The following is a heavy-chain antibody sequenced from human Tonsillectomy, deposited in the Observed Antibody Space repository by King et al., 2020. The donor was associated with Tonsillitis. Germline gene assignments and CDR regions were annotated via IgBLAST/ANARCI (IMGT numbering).Heavy chain of an antibody. Sequence: VQLVESGGGLVKPGGSLRLSCAASGFTFRTYSMDWVRQAPGKGLDWVSSISSSIDYIYYADSVKGRFTISRDNAKNSLYLQMNSLRAEDTAIYYCARDLRGVSTENWYFDLWGRGTLVTVSS. CDR2: ISSSIDYI. J-gene: IGHJ2*01. CDR3: ARDLRGVSTENWYFDL. V-gene: IGHV3-21*01. D-gene: IGHD2-21*02. CDR1: GFTFRTYS.